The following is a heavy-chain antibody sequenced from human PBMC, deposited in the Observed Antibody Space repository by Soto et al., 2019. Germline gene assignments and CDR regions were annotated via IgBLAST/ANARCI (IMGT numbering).Heavy chain of an antibody. CDR2: INAGNGNT. V-gene: IGHV1-3*01. D-gene: IGHD6-13*01. CDR3: ARDLGAAAGYGMDV. CDR1: GYTFTSYA. J-gene: IGHJ6*02. Sequence: ASVKVSCKASGYTFTSYAMHWVRQAPGQRLEWMGWINAGNGNTKYSQKFQGRVTITRDTSASTAYMELSSLRSEDTAVYYCARDLGAAAGYGMDVWGQGTTVTSP.